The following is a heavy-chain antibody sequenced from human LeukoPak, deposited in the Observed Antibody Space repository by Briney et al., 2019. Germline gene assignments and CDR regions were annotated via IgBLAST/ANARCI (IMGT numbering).Heavy chain of an antibody. CDR1: GGSISSYY. CDR2: IYYSGST. Sequence: SETLPLTCTVSGGSISSYYWSWIRQPPGKGLEWIGYIYYSGSTNYNPSLKSRVTISVDTSKNQFSLKLSSVTAADTAVYYCARAYSSSWYWFDPWGQGTLVTVSS. J-gene: IGHJ5*02. V-gene: IGHV4-59*08. CDR3: ARAYSSSWYWFDP. D-gene: IGHD6-13*01.